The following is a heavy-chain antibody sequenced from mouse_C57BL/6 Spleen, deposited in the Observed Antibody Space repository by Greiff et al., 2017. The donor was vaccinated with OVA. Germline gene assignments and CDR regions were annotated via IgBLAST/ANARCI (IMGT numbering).Heavy chain of an antibody. D-gene: IGHD2-5*01. V-gene: IGHV14-3*01. CDR1: GFNIKNTY. CDR3: AREAYYSNDY. Sequence: EVQLQQSVAELVRPGASVKLSCTASGFNIKNTYMPWVKQRPEQGLEWIGRIGPANGNTKYAPKFQGKATITADTSSNTAYLQLSSLTSDDSAIYYCAREAYYSNDYWGQGTTLTVSS. CDR2: IGPANGNT. J-gene: IGHJ2*01.